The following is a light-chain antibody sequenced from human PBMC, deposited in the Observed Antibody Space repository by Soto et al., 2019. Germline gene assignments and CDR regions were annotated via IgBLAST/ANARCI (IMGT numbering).Light chain of an antibody. CDR1: QDISTS. Sequence: DIQFTQSPSFLSASVGDRVTVSCRASQDISTSLAWFQQKAGKVPQLLVYPASTLQDGVPSRFSGSGSGTYFTLTINNXQAEDFATYYCQHLRTYPFSFGQGTKVDTK. J-gene: IGKJ2*03. CDR2: PAS. V-gene: IGKV1-9*01. CDR3: QHLRTYPFS.